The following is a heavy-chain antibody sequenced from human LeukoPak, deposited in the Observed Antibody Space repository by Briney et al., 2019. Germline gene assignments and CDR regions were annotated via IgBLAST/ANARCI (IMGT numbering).Heavy chain of an antibody. V-gene: IGHV3-23*01. Sequence: PGGSLGLSCAASGFTFSGYAMTWVRQAPGKGLEWVSTVSAGGGSTYYADSVKGRFTISRDNPKNTLHLQMNSLRAEDTAVYYCAKRLYGSGGYYQFDYWGQGTLVTVSS. CDR2: VSAGGGST. CDR1: GFTFSGYA. CDR3: AKRLYGSGGYYQFDY. D-gene: IGHD3-10*01. J-gene: IGHJ4*02.